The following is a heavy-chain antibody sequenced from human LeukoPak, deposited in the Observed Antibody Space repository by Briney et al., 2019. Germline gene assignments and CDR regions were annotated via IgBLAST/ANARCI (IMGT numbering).Heavy chain of an antibody. Sequence: SETLSLTCAVSGGSISSGGYSWSWIRQPPGTGLEWIGYIYHSGSTYYNPSLKSRVTISVDRSRNQFSLKLSSVTAADTAVYYCASERSIGYCSSTSCHHYYYYGMDVWGQGTTVTVSS. CDR3: ASERSIGYCSSTSCHHYYYYGMDV. V-gene: IGHV4-30-2*01. CDR1: GGSISSGGYS. D-gene: IGHD2-2*01. J-gene: IGHJ6*02. CDR2: IYHSGST.